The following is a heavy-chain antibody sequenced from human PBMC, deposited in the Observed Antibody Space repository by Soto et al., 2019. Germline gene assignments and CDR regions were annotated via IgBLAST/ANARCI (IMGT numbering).Heavy chain of an antibody. V-gene: IGHV1-46*01. J-gene: IGHJ1*01. CDR2: INPSGGST. CDR1: GYTFTSYY. D-gene: IGHD3-22*01. CDR3: ARDALRSGYMVLYFQH. Sequence: GASVKVSCKASGYTFTSYYMHWVRQAPGQGLEWMGIINPSGGSTSYAQKFQGRVTMTRDTSTSTVYMELSSLRSEDTAVYYCARDALRSGYMVLYFQHWGQGTLVTVSS.